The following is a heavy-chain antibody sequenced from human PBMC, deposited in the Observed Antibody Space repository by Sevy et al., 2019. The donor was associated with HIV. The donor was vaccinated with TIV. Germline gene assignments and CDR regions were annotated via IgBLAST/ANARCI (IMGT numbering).Heavy chain of an antibody. J-gene: IGHJ4*02. V-gene: IGHV3-7*01. Sequence: GGSLRLSCAASGFTFSSYWMSWVRQAPGKGLEWVATMKQDGSEKYYVDSVKGRFTISRDNAKHSLYLQMNSLGAEDTAVYYCVREGLGGFSYSLDCWGQGTLVTVFS. CDR2: MKQDGSEK. D-gene: IGHD5-18*01. CDR1: GFTFSSYW. CDR3: VREGLGGFSYSLDC.